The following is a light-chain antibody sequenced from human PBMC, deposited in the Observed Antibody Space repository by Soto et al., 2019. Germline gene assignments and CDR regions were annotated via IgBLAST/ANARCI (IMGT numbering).Light chain of an antibody. V-gene: IGKV3-11*01. CDR1: QYVGTR. CDR2: GAS. Sequence: EIVLTQSPATLSSSPGETATLSCRASQYVGTRLAWYQHKPGQAPRLLIYGASNRATGIPDRFSGSGSGTDFTLTISSLEPEDFAVYYCHHRGNGITFGQGTRLEIK. J-gene: IGKJ5*01. CDR3: HHRGNGIT.